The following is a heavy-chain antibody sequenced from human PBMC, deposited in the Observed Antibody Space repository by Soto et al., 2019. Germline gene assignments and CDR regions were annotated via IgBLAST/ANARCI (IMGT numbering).Heavy chain of an antibody. CDR2: IYWDDDK. V-gene: IGHV2-5*02. D-gene: IGHD4-17*01. J-gene: IGHJ4*02. CDR1: GFSLTTTHMG. CDR3: AHAGDYDLLSFDH. Sequence: QITLKESGPPLVRPAQTLTLTCAFSGFSLTTTHMGVAWIRQPPGKALEWLALIYWDDDKRYSPSLKNRLAISKDTARNRVVLTIPNMNPEDTGTYFCAHAGDYDLLSFDHWGPGTLVTVSS.